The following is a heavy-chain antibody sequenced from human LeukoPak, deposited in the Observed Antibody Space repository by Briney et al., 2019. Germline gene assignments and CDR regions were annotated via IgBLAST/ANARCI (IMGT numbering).Heavy chain of an antibody. CDR3: AKLRYYDFWSGANPFDY. J-gene: IGHJ4*02. V-gene: IGHV3-23*01. CDR2: ISGSGGST. CDR1: GFTFSSYE. D-gene: IGHD3-3*01. Sequence: GGSLRLSCAASGFTFSSYEMNWVRQAPGKGLEWVSAISGSGGSTYYADSVKGRFTISRDNSKNTLYLQMNSLRAEDTAVYYCAKLRYYDFWSGANPFDYWGQGTLVTVSS.